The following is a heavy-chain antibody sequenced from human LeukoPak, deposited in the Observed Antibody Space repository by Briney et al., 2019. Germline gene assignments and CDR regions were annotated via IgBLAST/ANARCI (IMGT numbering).Heavy chain of an antibody. D-gene: IGHD4-11*01. CDR1: GYTFTSYY. CDR2: INASGGST. CDR3: ARGDSNYYYGMDV. J-gene: IGHJ6*02. Sequence: GASVKVSCKASGYTFTSYYMHWVRQAPGQGLEWMGIINASGGSTIYAQKFQGRVTMTRDTSTSTAYMELSSLRSEDTAVYYCARGDSNYYYGMDVWGQGTTVTVSS. V-gene: IGHV1-46*01.